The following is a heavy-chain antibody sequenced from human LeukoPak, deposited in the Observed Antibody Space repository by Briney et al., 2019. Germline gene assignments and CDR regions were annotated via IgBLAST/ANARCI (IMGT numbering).Heavy chain of an antibody. Sequence: GGSLRLSCAASGFTFSGYSMNWVRQAPGKGLEWVGRIKSKTDGGTTDYGSPVKGRFTISRDDSKNTLYLRMNSLKTEDTALYYCTTDRYYDAAYTTWGQGTLVTVSS. CDR1: GFTFSGYS. CDR3: TTDRYYDAAYTT. J-gene: IGHJ4*02. D-gene: IGHD3-16*01. CDR2: IKSKTDGGTT. V-gene: IGHV3-15*01.